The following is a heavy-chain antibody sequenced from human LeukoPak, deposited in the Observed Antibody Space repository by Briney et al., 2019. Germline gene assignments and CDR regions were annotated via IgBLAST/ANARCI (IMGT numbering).Heavy chain of an antibody. D-gene: IGHD3-10*01. J-gene: IGHJ4*02. V-gene: IGHV3-30*18. Sequence: GGSLRLSCAASGFTFSAYAMHWVRQPPGKGLEWVAVILYDGSNKYYADSVKGRFTISRDKSKNTLDLQMNSLRPEDTAVYYCAKDYYGSGSYYTVDFWGQGTLVTVSS. CDR3: AKDYYGSGSYYTVDF. CDR2: ILYDGSNK. CDR1: GFTFSAYA.